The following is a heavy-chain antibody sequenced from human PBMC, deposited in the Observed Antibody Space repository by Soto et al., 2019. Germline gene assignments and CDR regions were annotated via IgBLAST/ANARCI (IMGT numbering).Heavy chain of an antibody. CDR3: ARLEGLATISYYFDF. Sequence: QLQLQESGPGLVKPSETLSLTCSVSDDSINSDKYYCGWIRQPPGKGLEWIGSIYYRGNAYYNPSLQTRVTRSLDKSKRQCSLKMNSVTAEDSAVYFCARLEGLATISYYFDFWGPGALVTVSS. D-gene: IGHD3-9*01. CDR2: IYYRGNA. V-gene: IGHV4-39*01. J-gene: IGHJ4*02. CDR1: DDSINSDKYY.